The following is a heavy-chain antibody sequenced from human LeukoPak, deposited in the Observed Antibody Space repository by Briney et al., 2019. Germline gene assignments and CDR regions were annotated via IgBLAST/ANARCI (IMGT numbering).Heavy chain of an antibody. V-gene: IGHV4-39*07. J-gene: IGHJ5*02. CDR3: ARGSWQSAVAGLSFGS. CDR1: GGSISSSSYY. CDR2: IYYSGST. Sequence: SETLSLTCTVSGGSISSSSYYWGWIRQPPGKGLEWIGSIYYSGSTYYNPSLKSRVTISVDTSKNQFSLKLSSVTAADTAVYYCARGSWQSAVAGLSFGSWGQGTLVTVSS. D-gene: IGHD6-19*01.